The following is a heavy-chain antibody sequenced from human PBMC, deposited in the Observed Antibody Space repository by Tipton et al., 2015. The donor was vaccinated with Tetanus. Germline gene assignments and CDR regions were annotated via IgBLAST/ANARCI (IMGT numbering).Heavy chain of an antibody. CDR2: IDSAGDT. V-gene: IGHV3-13*01. CDR1: GFTFSTFD. CDR3: ARHGGELMLYYFDY. J-gene: IGHJ4*02. D-gene: IGHD1-26*01. Sequence: SLRLSCAASGFTFSTFDMHWVRQVTGKGLEWVSAIDSAGDTYYPDSVKGRFTISRENAKNSLYLQMNNLRAGDTAVYYCARHGGELMLYYFDYWGQGTLVTVSS.